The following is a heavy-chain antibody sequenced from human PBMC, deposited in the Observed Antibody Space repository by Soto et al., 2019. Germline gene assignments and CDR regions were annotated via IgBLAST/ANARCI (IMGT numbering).Heavy chain of an antibody. V-gene: IGHV1-18*01. D-gene: IGHD2-2*01. CDR3: ARGWGYCSSTSCYYYYGMDV. CDR1: GYTFTSYG. Sequence: QVQLVQSGAEVKKPGASVKVSCKASGYTFTSYGISWVRQAPGQGLEWMGWISAYNGNTNYAQKLQGRVTMTTDTSTSTAYMELRSLRSDDTAMYYCARGWGYCSSTSCYYYYGMDVWGQGTTVTVSS. J-gene: IGHJ6*02. CDR2: ISAYNGNT.